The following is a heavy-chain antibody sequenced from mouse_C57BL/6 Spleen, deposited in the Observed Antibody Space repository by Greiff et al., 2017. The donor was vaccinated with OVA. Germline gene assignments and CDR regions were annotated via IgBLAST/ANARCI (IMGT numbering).Heavy chain of an antibody. CDR1: GFSFNTYA. V-gene: IGHV10-1*01. Sequence: EVKLVESGGGLVQPKGSLKLSCAASGFSFNTYAMNWVRQAPGKGLEWVARIRSKSNNYATYYADSVKDRFTISRDDSESMLYLQMNNLKTEDTAMYYCVSPMVTTTETAYYAMDYWGQGTSVTVSS. CDR2: IRSKSNNYAT. CDR3: VSPMVTTTETAYYAMDY. D-gene: IGHD2-2*01. J-gene: IGHJ4*01.